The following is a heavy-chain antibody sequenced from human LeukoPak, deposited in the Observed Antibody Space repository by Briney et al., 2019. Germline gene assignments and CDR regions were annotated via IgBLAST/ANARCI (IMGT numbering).Heavy chain of an antibody. V-gene: IGHV1-3*03. CDR3: ARAVFSRIWSSGYYLDY. J-gene: IGHJ4*02. CDR2: INAGNGNT. CDR1: GYTFTSYA. D-gene: IGHD3-22*01. Sequence: ASVKVSCKASGYTFTSYAMHWVRQAPGQRLEWMGWINAGNGNTKYSQGFQGRVTITRDTSASTAYMELSSLRSEDMAVYYCARAVFSRIWSSGYYLDYWGQGTLVTVSS.